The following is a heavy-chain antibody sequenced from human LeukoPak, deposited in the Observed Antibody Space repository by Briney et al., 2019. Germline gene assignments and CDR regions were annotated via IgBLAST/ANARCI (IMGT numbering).Heavy chain of an antibody. CDR2: ISGSGGST. CDR1: GFTFSSYA. V-gene: IGHV3-23*01. Sequence: QTGGSLRLSCAASGFTFSSYAMSWVRQAPGKGLEWVSAISGSGGSTYYADSVKGRFTISRDNSKNTLYLQMNSLRAEDTAVYYCAKYYYDSSGGIHHFDYWGQGTLVTVSS. CDR3: AKYYYDSSGGIHHFDY. J-gene: IGHJ4*02. D-gene: IGHD3-22*01.